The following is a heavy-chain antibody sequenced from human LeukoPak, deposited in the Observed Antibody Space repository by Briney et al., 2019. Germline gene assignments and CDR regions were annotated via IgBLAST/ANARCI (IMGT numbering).Heavy chain of an antibody. CDR3: ARGHTAVTRHFDF. Sequence: GGSLRLSCEASGFTFTTYSMTWVRQAPGKGLEWVSIISSGSSAIFSADALKGRFTISRDDAKNLLYLNMNSLRAEDTAVYYCARGHTAVTRHFDFWGQGTLVTVSS. V-gene: IGHV3-21*01. CDR1: GFTFTTYS. J-gene: IGHJ4*02. CDR2: ISSGSSAI. D-gene: IGHD4-17*01.